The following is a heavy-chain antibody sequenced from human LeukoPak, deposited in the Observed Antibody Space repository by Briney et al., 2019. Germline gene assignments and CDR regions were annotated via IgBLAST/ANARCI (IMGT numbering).Heavy chain of an antibody. CDR3: ARQRTRYCSSTSCSYRGAFDI. D-gene: IGHD2-2*01. CDR1: GGSISSYY. J-gene: IGHJ3*02. Sequence: SEILSLTCTVSGGSISSYYWSWIRQPPGKGLEWIGYIYTSGSTNYNPPLKSRVTISVDTSKNQFSLKLSSVTAADTAVYYCARQRTRYCSSTSCSYRGAFDIWGQGTMVTVSS. CDR2: IYTSGST. V-gene: IGHV4-4*09.